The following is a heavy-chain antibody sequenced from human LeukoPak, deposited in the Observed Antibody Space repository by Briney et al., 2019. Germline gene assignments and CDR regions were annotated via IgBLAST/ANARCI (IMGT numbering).Heavy chain of an antibody. CDR2: INGDGSDT. V-gene: IGHV3-74*01. CDR1: GFTFSSYW. D-gene: IGHD5-18*01. CDR3: GRGLGSANSYAYGVY. Sequence: GGSLRLSCKASGFTFSSYWMHWVRQIPGKGLAWVSRINGDGSDTNSADSVKVRFTISRDNAKNTLYLQMNSLRAEDTAVYYCGRGLGSANSYAYGVYCGPGTLVTVSS. J-gene: IGHJ4*02.